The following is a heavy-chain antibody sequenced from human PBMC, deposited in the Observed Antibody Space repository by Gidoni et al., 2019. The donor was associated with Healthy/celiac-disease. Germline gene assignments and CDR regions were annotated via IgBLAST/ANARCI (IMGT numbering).Heavy chain of an antibody. CDR2: SSGSGGST. D-gene: IGHD3-22*01. CDR1: GFTFSSYA. V-gene: IGHV3-23*01. J-gene: IGHJ1*01. CDR3: AKVPASSGYYYAYFQH. Sequence: EVQLLESGGGLVQPGGSLRLSCAASGFTFSSYAMSWVRQAPGKGLEWVSASSGSGGSTYYADSVKGRFTISRDNSKNTLYLQMNSLRAEDTAVYYCAKVPASSGYYYAYFQHWGQGTLVTVSS.